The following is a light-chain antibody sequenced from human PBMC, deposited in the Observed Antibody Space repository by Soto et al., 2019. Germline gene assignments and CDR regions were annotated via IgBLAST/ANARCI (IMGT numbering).Light chain of an antibody. CDR2: EVS. J-gene: IGLJ1*01. CDR1: SSDVGGYKY. Sequence: QSLLTQPASVSGCPRQSISISCTGTSSDVGGYKYVPWYQQHPGKAPKLIIYEVSNRPSGVSNRFSGSKSANTASLTISGLQAEDEADYYCSSYSSSNTAVFGTGTKVTVL. V-gene: IGLV2-14*01. CDR3: SSYSSSNTAV.